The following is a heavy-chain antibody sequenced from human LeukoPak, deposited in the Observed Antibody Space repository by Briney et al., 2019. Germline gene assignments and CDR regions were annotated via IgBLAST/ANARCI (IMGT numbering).Heavy chain of an antibody. CDR2: ISYSGST. Sequence: PSETLSLTCTVSSGSISSYYWSWVRQPPGKGLEWIGYISYSGSTNSNPSLKSRVTISVDTSKNQFSLKLSSVTAADTAAYFCARDLWDSGSYFAFDIWGQGTMDIVSS. CDR3: ARDLWDSGSYFAFDI. CDR1: SGSISSYY. V-gene: IGHV4-59*01. J-gene: IGHJ3*02. D-gene: IGHD3-10*01.